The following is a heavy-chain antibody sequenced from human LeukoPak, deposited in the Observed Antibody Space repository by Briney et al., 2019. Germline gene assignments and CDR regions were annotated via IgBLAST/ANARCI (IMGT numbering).Heavy chain of an antibody. CDR3: ARGTLYRGWSYYLDF. V-gene: IGHV4-39*07. CDR1: GGSISSRTYY. D-gene: IGHD6-19*01. CDR2: IYYSGTT. Sequence: SETLSLTCTVSGGSISSRTYYWGWIRQPPGKGLEWIGTIYYSGTTYYNPSLKSRVTISVDMSKNHFSLRLRSVTAADTAMYYCARGTLYRGWSYYLDFWGQGSQVTVSS. J-gene: IGHJ4*02.